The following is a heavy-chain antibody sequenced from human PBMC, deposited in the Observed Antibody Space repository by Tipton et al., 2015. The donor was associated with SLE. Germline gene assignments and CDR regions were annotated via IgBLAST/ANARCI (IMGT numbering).Heavy chain of an antibody. J-gene: IGHJ5*02. CDR2: TNHSGST. CDR3: ARAPTPYLEWLSMGWFDP. Sequence: TLSLTCAVYGGSSSGYYWSWIRQPPGKGLEWIGETNHSGSTNYNPSLKSRVTISVDTSKNQFSLKLSSVTAANTAVYYCARAPTPYLEWLSMGWFDPWGQGTLVTVSS. CDR1: GGSSSGYY. D-gene: IGHD3-3*01. V-gene: IGHV4-34*01.